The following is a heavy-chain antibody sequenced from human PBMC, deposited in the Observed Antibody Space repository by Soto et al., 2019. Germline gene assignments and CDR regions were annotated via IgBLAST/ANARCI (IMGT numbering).Heavy chain of an antibody. J-gene: IGHJ6*02. CDR1: GYSFTSYW. V-gene: IGHV5-51*01. CDR3: ARGATSQESFYYYYGMDV. CDR2: IYPGDSDT. Sequence: PGDSLKISCKGSGYSFTSYWIGWVRQMPGKGLEWMGIIYPGDSDTRYSPSFQGQVTISADKSISTAYLQWSSLKASDTAMYYCARGATSQESFYYYYGMDVWGQGTTVTVSS. D-gene: IGHD5-12*01.